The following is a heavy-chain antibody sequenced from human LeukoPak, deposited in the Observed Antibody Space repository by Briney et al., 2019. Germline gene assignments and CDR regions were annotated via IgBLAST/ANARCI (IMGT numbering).Heavy chain of an antibody. J-gene: IGHJ4*02. CDR1: GYSFTSYW. D-gene: IGHD4-17*01. CDR2: IDPSDSYT. V-gene: IGHV5-10-1*01. CDR3: SLYGDYFDY. Sequence: GESLKISCKGSGYSFTSYWISWVRQMPGKGLGWMGRIDPSDSYTNYSPPFQGHVTISADKSISTAYLQWSSLKASDTAMYYCSLYGDYFDYWGQGTLVTVSS.